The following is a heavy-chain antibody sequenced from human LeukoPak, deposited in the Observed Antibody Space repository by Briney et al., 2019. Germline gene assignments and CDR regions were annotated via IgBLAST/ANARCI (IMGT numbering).Heavy chain of an antibody. Sequence: PGGSLRLSCSASGFTFSSYWMRWVRQAPGKGLEWVANIKQDGSEKYYVYPVKGRFTISRDNAKNSLYLQMNSLRAEHTAVYYCAREEHYDFWSGYYYYYGMDVWGQGTTVTVSS. CDR2: IKQDGSEK. D-gene: IGHD3-3*01. J-gene: IGHJ6*02. CDR3: AREEHYDFWSGYYYYYGMDV. CDR1: GFTFSSYW. V-gene: IGHV3-7*01.